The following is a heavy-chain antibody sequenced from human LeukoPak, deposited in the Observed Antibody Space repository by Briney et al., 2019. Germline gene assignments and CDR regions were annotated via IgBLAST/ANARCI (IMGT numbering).Heavy chain of an antibody. CDR2: SYYSGST. CDR3: ARRRPYCSGGSCYDNWFDP. D-gene: IGHD2-15*01. V-gene: IGHV4-39*01. J-gene: IGHJ5*02. Sequence: SETLSLTCTVSGGSISSSSYYWGWLRQPPGKGLEWIGSSYYSGSTYYNPSLKSRVTISVDTSKNQFSLKLSSVTAADTAVYYCARRRPYCSGGSCYDNWFDPWGQGTLVTVSS. CDR1: GGSISSSSYY.